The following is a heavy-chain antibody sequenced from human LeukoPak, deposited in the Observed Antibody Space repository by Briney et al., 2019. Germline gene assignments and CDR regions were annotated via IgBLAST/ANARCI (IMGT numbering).Heavy chain of an antibody. CDR1: GGSFSGYY. V-gene: IGHV4-34*01. CDR3: AIDPIVVVPAATPN. D-gene: IGHD2-2*01. CDR2: INHSGST. Sequence: PSETLSLTCAVYGGSFSGYYWSWIRQPPGEELEWIGEINHSGSTNYNPSLKSRVTISVDTSKNQFSLKLSSVTAADTAVYYCAIDPIVVVPAATPNWGQGTLVTVSS. J-gene: IGHJ4*02.